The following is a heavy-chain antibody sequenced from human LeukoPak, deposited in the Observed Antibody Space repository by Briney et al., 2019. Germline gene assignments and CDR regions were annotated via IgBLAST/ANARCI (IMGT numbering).Heavy chain of an antibody. J-gene: IGHJ5*02. CDR3: ARLCSIRWCLHDWFDP. D-gene: IGHD2-21*01. Sequence: SVRVSCKASGGTFSTYAISWVRQAPGQGLEWMGGIIPIVGTAIYAQRFQGRVTITADESTSTAYMELRSLRSDDTAVYYCARLCSIRWCLHDWFDPWGQGTLVTVSS. V-gene: IGHV1-69*13. CDR1: GGTFSTYA. CDR2: IIPIVGTA.